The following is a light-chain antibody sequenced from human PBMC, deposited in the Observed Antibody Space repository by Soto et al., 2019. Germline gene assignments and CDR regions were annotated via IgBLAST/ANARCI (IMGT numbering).Light chain of an antibody. CDR1: QTINSW. CDR3: QHYNSYSEA. CDR2: DAS. J-gene: IGKJ1*01. Sequence: DIQMTQSPSILSASVGDTVTITCRASQTINSWLAWYQRKPGKAPNLLIYDASNLASGAPSGFSGSGSGTEFTLTISSLQPNDFTTYYCQHYNSYSEAFGQGTKVELK. V-gene: IGKV1-5*01.